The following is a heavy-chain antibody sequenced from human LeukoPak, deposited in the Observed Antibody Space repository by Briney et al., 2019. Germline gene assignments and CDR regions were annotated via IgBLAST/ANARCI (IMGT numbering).Heavy chain of an antibody. J-gene: IGHJ5*02. CDR1: GFTVTTNY. D-gene: IGHD3-10*01. CDR3: ARTLWFGGLSNWFDP. V-gene: IGHV3-66*01. CDR2: IYSVGST. Sequence: GGSLRLSCAASGFTVTTNYMTWVRQAPGKGLEWVSVIYSVGSTYYADTVKGRFFISRDNSKNTLYLQMNSLRAEDTAVYYCARTLWFGGLSNWFDPWGQGTLVTVSA.